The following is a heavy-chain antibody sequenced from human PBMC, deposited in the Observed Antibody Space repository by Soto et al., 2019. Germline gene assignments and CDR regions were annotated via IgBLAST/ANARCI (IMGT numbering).Heavy chain of an antibody. Sequence: SETLSLTCAVSSGSISSSNWWSWVRQPPGKGLEWIGEIYHSGSTNYNPSLKSRVTISVDKSKNQFSLKLSSVTAADTAVYYCARARDYHYHKYGWGKGTTVSVTS. J-gene: IGHJ6*03. CDR3: ARARDYHYHKYG. V-gene: IGHV4-4*02. CDR2: IYHSGST. CDR1: SGSISSSNW.